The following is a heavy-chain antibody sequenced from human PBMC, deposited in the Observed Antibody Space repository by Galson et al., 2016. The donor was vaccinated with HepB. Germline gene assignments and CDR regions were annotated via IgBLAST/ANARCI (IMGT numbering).Heavy chain of an antibody. CDR1: GGSITSGDYY. D-gene: IGHD3-10*01. CDR3: ARDGRLSMVRGVITNSAMDG. V-gene: IGHV4-30-4*01. Sequence: TLSLTCTVSGGSITSGDYYWSWIRQPPGNGLEWIGYIHYGGSTYYIPSLKSRLTMSVDTSKNQFSLNLRSVTAADTAVYYCARDGRLSMVRGVITNSAMDGGGPGTTVTVSS. J-gene: IGHJ6*02. CDR2: IHYGGST.